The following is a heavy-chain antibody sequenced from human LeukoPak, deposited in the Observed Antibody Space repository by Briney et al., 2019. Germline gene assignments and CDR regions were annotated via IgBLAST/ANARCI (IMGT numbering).Heavy chain of an antibody. CDR2: MHYSGNT. V-gene: IGHV4-59*08. D-gene: IGHD7-27*01. CDR1: GGSISSYY. Sequence: SETLSLTCTVSGGSISSYYWSWIRQSPGKGLEWIGYMHYSGNTKYNSSLKSRVTISLDTSKNQFSLRLSSVTAADTAVYYCARNWGSSRAFDIWGQGTMVTVSS. J-gene: IGHJ3*02. CDR3: ARNWGSSRAFDI.